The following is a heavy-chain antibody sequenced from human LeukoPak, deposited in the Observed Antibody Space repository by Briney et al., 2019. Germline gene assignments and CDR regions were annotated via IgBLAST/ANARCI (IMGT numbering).Heavy chain of an antibody. J-gene: IGHJ4*02. CDR2: ISGGGVST. CDR1: GFTFSNYA. D-gene: IGHD2-15*01. CDR3: ANVGSSPVW. Sequence: TGGSLRLSCAASGFTFSNYAMSWVRQAPGKGLEWVSAISGGGVSTYYADSVKGRFSVSRDNSKNTLYLQMNSLRAEDTAVYYCANVGSSPVWWGQGTLVTVSS. V-gene: IGHV3-23*01.